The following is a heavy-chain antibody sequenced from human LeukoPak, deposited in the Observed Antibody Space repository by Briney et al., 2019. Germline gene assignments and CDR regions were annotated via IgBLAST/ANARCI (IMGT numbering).Heavy chain of an antibody. D-gene: IGHD6-13*01. J-gene: IGHJ5*02. V-gene: IGHV4-4*02. CDR2: IYHTGST. Sequence: PSETLSLTCAVSGGSISSSNWWTWVRQPPGKGLEWIGNIYHTGSTYYNPSLKSRVTISVDTSKNQFSLKLSSVTAADTAVYYCARAYSSSWYFNWFDPWGQGTLVTVSS. CDR3: ARAYSSSWYFNWFDP. CDR1: GGSISSSNW.